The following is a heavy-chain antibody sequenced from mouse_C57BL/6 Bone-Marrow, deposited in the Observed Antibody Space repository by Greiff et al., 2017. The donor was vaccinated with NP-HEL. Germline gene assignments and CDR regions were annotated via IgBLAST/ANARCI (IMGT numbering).Heavy chain of an antibody. D-gene: IGHD1-1*01. CDR1: GYTFTSYW. CDR3: ARRNYYGSSYPFAY. CDR2: IHPNSGST. V-gene: IGHV1-64*01. J-gene: IGHJ3*01. Sequence: VQLQQSGAELVKPGASVKLSCKASGYTFTSYWMHWVKQRPGQGLEWIGMIHPNSGSTNYNEKFKSKATLTVDKSSSTAYMQLSSLTSEDSAVYYCARRNYYGSSYPFAYWGQGTLVTVSA.